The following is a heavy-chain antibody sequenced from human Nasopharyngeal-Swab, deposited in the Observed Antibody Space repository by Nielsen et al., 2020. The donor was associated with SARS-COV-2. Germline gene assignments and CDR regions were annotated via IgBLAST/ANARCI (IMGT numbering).Heavy chain of an antibody. CDR3: ARETSDDSSGYYYTNWFDP. Sequence: RQAPGKGLEWSGEINHSGSTKYNPSLKSRVTISVDTSKNQFSLKLSSVTAADTAVYYCARETSDDSSGYYYTNWFDPWGQGTLVTVSS. J-gene: IGHJ5*02. D-gene: IGHD3-22*01. V-gene: IGHV4-34*01. CDR2: INHSGST.